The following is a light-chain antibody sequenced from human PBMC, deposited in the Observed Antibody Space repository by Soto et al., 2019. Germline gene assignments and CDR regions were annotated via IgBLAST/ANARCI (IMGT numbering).Light chain of an antibody. CDR3: SSYTSSSSLV. V-gene: IGLV2-14*01. J-gene: IGLJ1*01. Sequence: QSVLTQPASVSGSPGQSITLSCTGTSSDVGAYNYVSWYRHHPCKAPKLMIYEVSNRPSGVSNRFSGSKSGNTASLTISGLQAEDEADYFCSSYTSSSSLVFGPGTKLTVL. CDR1: SSDVGAYNY. CDR2: EVS.